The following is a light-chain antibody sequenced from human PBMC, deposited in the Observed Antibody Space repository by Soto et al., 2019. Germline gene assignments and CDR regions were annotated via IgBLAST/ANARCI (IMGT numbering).Light chain of an antibody. Sequence: DIVMTQSPLSLPVTPGEPASISCRSSRSLLQTNGNTYLDWYLQKPGQSPQLLISLATNRAYGVPDRFSGSGSGKDFTLQMSRVEAEDVGVYYCMQALQTPFTFGGGTKVEIK. J-gene: IGKJ4*01. CDR1: RSLLQTNGNTY. CDR3: MQALQTPFT. V-gene: IGKV2-28*01. CDR2: LAT.